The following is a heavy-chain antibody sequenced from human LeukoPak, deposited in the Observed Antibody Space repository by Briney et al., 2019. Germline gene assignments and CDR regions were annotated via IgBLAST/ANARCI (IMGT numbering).Heavy chain of an antibody. CDR3: ARDRGQHGHDWFDP. D-gene: IGHD6-13*01. CDR2: IYYSGST. V-gene: IGHV4-31*03. Sequence: SETLSLTRTVSVGSISSGGYYWSWIRQHPGKGLEWIGYIYYSGSTYYNPSLKSRVTISVDTSKNQFSLKLSSVTAADTAVYYCARDRGQHGHDWFDPWGQGTLVTVSS. J-gene: IGHJ5*02. CDR1: VGSISSGGYY.